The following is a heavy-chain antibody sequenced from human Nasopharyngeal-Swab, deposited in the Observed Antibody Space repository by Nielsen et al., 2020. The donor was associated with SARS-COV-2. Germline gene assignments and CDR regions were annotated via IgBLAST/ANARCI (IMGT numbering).Heavy chain of an antibody. V-gene: IGHV3-21*01. D-gene: IGHD5-12*01. CDR1: GFRDYS. Sequence: GESLKISCVDSGFRDYSMNWVRQAPGKGLEWVSSISSSSSDIYYADSVKGRFTISRDNAKNSLYLQMNNLRAEDTAVYYCAREVPYSGHDDAFDLWGQGTMVTVSS. CDR2: ISSSSSDI. J-gene: IGHJ3*01. CDR3: AREVPYSGHDDAFDL.